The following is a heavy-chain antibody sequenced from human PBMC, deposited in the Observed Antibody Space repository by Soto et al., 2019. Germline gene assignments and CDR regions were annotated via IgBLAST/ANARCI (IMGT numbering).Heavy chain of an antibody. V-gene: IGHV3-64D*06. CDR1: GFIFSEST. Sequence: GGSLRLSCSASGFIFSESTIYWVRQVPGKGLEAISAVSTSGRSTYCADSVKDRFTISRDNSKNTLFLQMGSLRPEDTAIYYCVKQAHGLDGVAFDYWGQGTQVTVSS. CDR2: VSTSGRST. J-gene: IGHJ4*02. CDR3: VKQAHGLDGVAFDY. D-gene: IGHD2-15*01.